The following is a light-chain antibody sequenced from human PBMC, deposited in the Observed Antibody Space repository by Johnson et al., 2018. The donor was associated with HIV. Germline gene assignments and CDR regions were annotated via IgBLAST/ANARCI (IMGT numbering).Light chain of an antibody. CDR1: SSNIGNNY. CDR3: GTWVSSLSAF. V-gene: IGLV1-51*01. J-gene: IGLJ1*01. CDR2: DNN. Sequence: QSVLTQSPSVSAAPGQKVTISCSGSSSNIGNNYVSWYQQLPGTAPKLLIYDNNKRPSGIPDRFSGSKSGTSATLGITGLQTGDEADYYCGTWVSSLSAFFGTGTKVTVL.